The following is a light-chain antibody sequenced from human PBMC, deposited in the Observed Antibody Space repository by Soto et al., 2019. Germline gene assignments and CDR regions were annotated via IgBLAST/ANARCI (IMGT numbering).Light chain of an antibody. J-gene: IGLJ1*01. CDR2: GNS. CDR3: QSYDSSLSGDV. V-gene: IGLV1-40*01. CDR1: SSTIGAGYD. Sequence: QSVLTQPPSVSRAPGQRVTLSCTGSSSTIGAGYDVHWYQQLPGTAPKLLIYGNSNRPSGVPDRFSGSKSGTSASLAITGLQAEDEADYYCQSYDSSLSGDVFGTGTKLTVL.